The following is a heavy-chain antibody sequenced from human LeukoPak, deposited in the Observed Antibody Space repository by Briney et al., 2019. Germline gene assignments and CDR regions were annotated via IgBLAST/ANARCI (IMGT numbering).Heavy chain of an antibody. CDR1: GFTFGDYA. J-gene: IGHJ4*02. Sequence: GGSLRLSCTASGFTFGDYAMSWVRQAPGKGLEWVGFIRSKAYGGTTEYAASVKGRFTISRDDSKSIAYLQVNSLKTEDTAVYYSSSNYYDSSGYYLFDYWGQGTLVTVSS. D-gene: IGHD3-22*01. CDR3: SSNYYDSSGYYLFDY. V-gene: IGHV3-49*04. CDR2: IRSKAYGGTT.